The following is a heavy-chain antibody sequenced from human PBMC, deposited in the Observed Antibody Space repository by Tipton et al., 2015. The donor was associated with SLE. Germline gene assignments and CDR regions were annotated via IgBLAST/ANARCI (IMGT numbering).Heavy chain of an antibody. Sequence: QLVQSGAEVKKPGASVKVSCKASGYTFTSYDINWVRKAPGQGLEWMGIINPSGGSTSYAQKFQGRVTMTRDTSTSTVYMELSSLRSEDTAVYYCARGSEWLRLVDYWGHGTLVTVAS. V-gene: IGHV1-46*01. J-gene: IGHJ4*01. CDR1: GYTFTSYD. D-gene: IGHD5-12*01. CDR2: INPSGGST. CDR3: ARGSEWLRLVDY.